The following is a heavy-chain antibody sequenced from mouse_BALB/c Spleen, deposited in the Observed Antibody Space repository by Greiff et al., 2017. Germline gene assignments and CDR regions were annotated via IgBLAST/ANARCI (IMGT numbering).Heavy chain of an antibody. Sequence: EVKLVESGGGLVQPKGSLKLSCAASGFTFNTYAMNWVRQAPGKGLEWVARIRSKSNNYATYYADSVKDRFTISRDDSQSMLYLQMNNLKTEDTAMYYCVREVRHFDYWGQGTTLTVSS. J-gene: IGHJ2*01. CDR2: IRSKSNNYAT. D-gene: IGHD2-14*01. CDR3: VREVRHFDY. V-gene: IGHV10-1*02. CDR1: GFTFNTYA.